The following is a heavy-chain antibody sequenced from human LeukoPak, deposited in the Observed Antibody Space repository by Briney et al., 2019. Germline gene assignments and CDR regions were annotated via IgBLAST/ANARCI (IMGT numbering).Heavy chain of an antibody. CDR2: IYYSGST. J-gene: IGHJ4*02. D-gene: IGHD3-22*01. CDR3: ARRSGVLDSRDSRYYFDH. CDR1: GGSISSHY. V-gene: IGHV4-59*11. Sequence: PSETLSLTCIVSGGSISSHYWSWIRQTPGKELEYIGYIYYSGSTDYNPSLKSRVTISLDTSKNQFSLHLSSVTAADTAVYYCARRSGVLDSRDSRYYFDHWGQGTLVTVSS.